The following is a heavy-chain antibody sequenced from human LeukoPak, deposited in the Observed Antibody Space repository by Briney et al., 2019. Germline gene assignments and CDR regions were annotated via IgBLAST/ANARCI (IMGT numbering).Heavy chain of an antibody. Sequence: SETLSLTCTVSGGSISSYYWSWIRQPPGKGLEWIGYIYYSGSTNYNPSLKSRVTISVDTSKNQFSLKLSSVTAADTAVYYCARDGGIAAAFDYWGQGTLVTVSS. D-gene: IGHD6-13*01. V-gene: IGHV4-59*01. CDR3: ARDGGIAAAFDY. CDR1: GGSISSYY. J-gene: IGHJ4*02. CDR2: IYYSGST.